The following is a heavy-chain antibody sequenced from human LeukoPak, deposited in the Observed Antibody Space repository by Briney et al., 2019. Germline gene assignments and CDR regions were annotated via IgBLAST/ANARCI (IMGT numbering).Heavy chain of an antibody. CDR2: INHSGST. Sequence: NPSETLSLTCAVYGGSFSGYYWSWIRQPPGKGLEWIGEINHSGSTNYNPSLKSRVTISVDTSKNQFSLKLSSVTAADTAVYYCARGPRAVVYAIGYFQYWGQGTLVTVSS. D-gene: IGHD2-8*02. V-gene: IGHV4-34*01. CDR3: ARGPRAVVYAIGYFQY. J-gene: IGHJ1*01. CDR1: GGSFSGYY.